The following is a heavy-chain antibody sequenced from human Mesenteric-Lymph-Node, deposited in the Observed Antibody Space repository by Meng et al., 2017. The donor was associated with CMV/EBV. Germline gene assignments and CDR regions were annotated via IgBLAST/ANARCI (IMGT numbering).Heavy chain of an antibody. D-gene: IGHD3-3*01. V-gene: IGHV3-NL1*01. Sequence: GESLKISCAASGFTFNSYAMHWVRQAPGKGLEWVSIIYADQSGSSTYYAGSAEGRFTISRDDSKNTVDLQMTGLTREDTAIYYCAKTLTISGMLRQYYYFDHWGHGTLVTVSS. J-gene: IGHJ4*01. CDR3: AKTLTISGMLRQYYYFDH. CDR2: IYADQSGSST. CDR1: GFTFNSYA.